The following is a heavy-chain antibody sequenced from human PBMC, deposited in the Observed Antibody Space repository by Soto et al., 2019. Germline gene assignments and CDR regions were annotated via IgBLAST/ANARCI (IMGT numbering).Heavy chain of an antibody. CDR3: ARTQYSGSYYYYYGMDV. CDR1: GYSFTSYW. D-gene: IGHD1-26*01. J-gene: IGHJ6*02. CDR2: IYPGDSDT. V-gene: IGHV5-51*01. Sequence: PGESLKISCKSSGYSFTSYWIGWVRQMPGKGLEWMGIIYPGDSDTRYSPSFQGQVTISADKSISTAYLQWSSLKASDTATYYCARTQYSGSYYYYYGMDVWGQGTTVTVSS.